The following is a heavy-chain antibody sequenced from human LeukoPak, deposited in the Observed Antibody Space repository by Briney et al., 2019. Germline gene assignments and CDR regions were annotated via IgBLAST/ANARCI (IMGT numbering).Heavy chain of an antibody. CDR2: IIPIFGTA. J-gene: IGHJ6*03. CDR1: GGTFSSYA. CDR3: ARDNRGSYYGYYYYYYMDV. D-gene: IGHD1-26*01. Sequence: SVKVSCKASGGTFSSYAISWVRQAPGQGLEWMGGIIPIFGTANYAQRFQGRVTITADESTSTAYMELSSLRSEDTAVYYCARDNRGSYYGYYYYYYMDVWGKGTTVTISS. V-gene: IGHV1-69*13.